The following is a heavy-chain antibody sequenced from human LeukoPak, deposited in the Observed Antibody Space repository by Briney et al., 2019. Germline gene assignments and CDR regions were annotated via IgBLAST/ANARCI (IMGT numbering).Heavy chain of an antibody. CDR2: INPNSGGT. J-gene: IGHJ4*02. CDR1: GYTFTGYY. V-gene: IGHV1-2*02. Sequence: VASVKVSCKASGYTFTGYYMHWVRQAPGQGLEWMGWINPNSGGTDYAEKFQGRVTMTRDTSISTAYMELSRLRSDDTAVYYCARGYSSGWYVKDYWGQGTLVTVSS. CDR3: ARGYSSGWYVKDY. D-gene: IGHD6-19*01.